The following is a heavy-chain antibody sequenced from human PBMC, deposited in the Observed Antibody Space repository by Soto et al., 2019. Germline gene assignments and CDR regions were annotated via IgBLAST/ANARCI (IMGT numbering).Heavy chain of an antibody. Sequence: GESLKISCQGSGYSFASYWIGWVRQMPGKDLEWMGIIYPGDSDTRYSPSFQGQVTISADKSLRTAYPQWTSLKASDTALYYCARTRSFTLGFYYDGMDVWGQGTTVTVSS. CDR2: IYPGDSDT. CDR3: ARTRSFTLGFYYDGMDV. V-gene: IGHV5-51*01. J-gene: IGHJ6*02. CDR1: GYSFASYW. D-gene: IGHD6-6*01.